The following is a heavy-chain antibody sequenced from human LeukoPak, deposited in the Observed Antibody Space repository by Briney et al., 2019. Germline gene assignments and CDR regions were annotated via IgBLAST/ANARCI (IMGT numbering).Heavy chain of an antibody. CDR2: INHSGST. V-gene: IGHV4-34*01. D-gene: IGHD4-23*01. CDR3: ARASTVVTPKYFDY. CDR1: GGSFSGYY. Sequence: SETLSLTCAVYGGSFSGYYWSWIRQPPGKGLEWSGEINHSGSTNYNPSLKSRVTISVDTSKNQFSLKLSSVTAADTAVYYCARASTVVTPKYFDYWGQGTLVTVSS. J-gene: IGHJ4*02.